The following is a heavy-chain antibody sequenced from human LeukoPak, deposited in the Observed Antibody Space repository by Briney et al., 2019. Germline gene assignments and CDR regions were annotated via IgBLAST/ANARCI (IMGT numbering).Heavy chain of an antibody. Sequence: ASVKVSCKASGYTFTSYYMHWVRQAPGQGLEWMGIINPSGGSTSYAQKFQGRVTLTRDTSTSTVYMELSSLRSEDTAVYYCARVGIAAAGLDSWGQGTLVTVSS. CDR3: ARVGIAAAGLDS. D-gene: IGHD6-13*01. CDR1: GYTFTSYY. J-gene: IGHJ4*02. V-gene: IGHV1-46*01. CDR2: INPSGGST.